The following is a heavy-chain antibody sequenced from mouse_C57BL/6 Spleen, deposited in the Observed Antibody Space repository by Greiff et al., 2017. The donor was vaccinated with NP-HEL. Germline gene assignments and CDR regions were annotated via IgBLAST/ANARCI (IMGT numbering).Heavy chain of an antibody. D-gene: IGHD1-1*01. Sequence: VQLQQPGTELVKPGASVKLSCKASGYTFTSYWMHWVKQRPGQGLEWIGNINPSNGGTNYNEKFKSKATLTVDKSSSTAYMQLSSLTSEDSAVYYCARGGSITTVVARYAMDYWGQGTSVTVAS. CDR1: GYTFTSYW. J-gene: IGHJ4*01. CDR2: INPSNGGT. CDR3: ARGGSITTVVARYAMDY. V-gene: IGHV1-53*01.